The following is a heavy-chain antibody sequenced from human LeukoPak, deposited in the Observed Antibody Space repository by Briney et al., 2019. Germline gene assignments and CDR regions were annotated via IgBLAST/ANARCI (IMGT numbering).Heavy chain of an antibody. D-gene: IGHD3-9*01. CDR2: ISYDGRNK. V-gene: IGHV3-30*18. Sequence: PGRSLRHSCAASGFTFSSYGMHWVRQAPGKGLEWVAVISYDGRNKYYADSVKGRFTISRDNSKNTLYLQMNSLRAEDTAVYYCAKMDIDWLVYYWGQGTLVTVSS. CDR3: AKMDIDWLVYY. J-gene: IGHJ4*02. CDR1: GFTFSSYG.